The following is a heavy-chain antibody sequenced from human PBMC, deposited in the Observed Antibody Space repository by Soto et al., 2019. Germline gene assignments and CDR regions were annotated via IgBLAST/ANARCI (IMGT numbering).Heavy chain of an antibody. Sequence: EVQLVESGGGLVQPGGSLRLSCRDSGFTFSGDWMHWVRQAPGKGLDWVSRIDPYDTGISYADSVKGRFTISRDNAKSTLYLQMNSLRPEDTAVYYCTREPVGARDYWGQGPLVTVSS. V-gene: IGHV3-74*01. CDR3: TREPVGARDY. CDR1: GFTFSGDW. CDR2: IDPYDTGI. D-gene: IGHD4-17*01. J-gene: IGHJ4*02.